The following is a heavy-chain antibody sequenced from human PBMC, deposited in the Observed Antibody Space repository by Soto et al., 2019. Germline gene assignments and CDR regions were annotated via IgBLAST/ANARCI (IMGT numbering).Heavy chain of an antibody. D-gene: IGHD3-3*01. CDR2: INHSGST. Sequence: SETLSLTCAVYGGSFSGYYWSWIRQPPGKGLEWIGEINHSGSTNYNPSLKSRVTISVDTSKNQFSLKLRSVTAADTAVYYCARGPYDFWSGYYKGYYYGMDVWGQGTTVTVSS. J-gene: IGHJ6*02. CDR1: GGSFSGYY. V-gene: IGHV4-34*01. CDR3: ARGPYDFWSGYYKGYYYGMDV.